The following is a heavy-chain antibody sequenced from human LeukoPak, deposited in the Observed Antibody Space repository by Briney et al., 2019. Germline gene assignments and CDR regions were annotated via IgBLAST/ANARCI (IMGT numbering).Heavy chain of an antibody. J-gene: IGHJ4*02. CDR1: GGSISSGNW. Sequence: PSETLSLTCAVSGGSISSGNWWSWVRQPPGKGLEWIGEIYHSGSTNYNPSVKSRLTISVDKSKNQFSLNLRSVTAADTAVYYCATIRSRKWGFDYWGQGTLVTVSS. V-gene: IGHV4-4*02. CDR3: ATIRSRKWGFDY. CDR2: IYHSGST. D-gene: IGHD1-26*01.